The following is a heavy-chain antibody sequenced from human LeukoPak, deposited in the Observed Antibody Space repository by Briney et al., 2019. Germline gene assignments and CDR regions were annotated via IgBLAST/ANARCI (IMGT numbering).Heavy chain of an antibody. CDR3: ARRRQYCSSTSCYWVFDP. V-gene: IGHV4-59*08. CDR2: IYYSGST. J-gene: IGHJ5*02. D-gene: IGHD2-2*01. CDR1: GGSISSYY. Sequence: SETLSLTCTVSGGSISSYYWSWIRQAPGKGLEWIRYIYYSGSTNYNPSLKSRVTISVDTSKNQFSLKLSSVTAADTAVYYCARRRQYCSSTSCYWVFDPWGQGTLVTVSS.